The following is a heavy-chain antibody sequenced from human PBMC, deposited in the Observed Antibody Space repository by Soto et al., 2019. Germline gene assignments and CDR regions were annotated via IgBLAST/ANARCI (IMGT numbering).Heavy chain of an antibody. V-gene: IGHV3-21*01. CDR1: GISFSRYN. D-gene: IGHD3-10*01. J-gene: IGHJ3*02. CDR3: ARDGRGDAFDI. CDR2: ISSSSSYI. Sequence: EVQLVESGGGLVKPGGSLRLSCAASGISFSRYNMNWVRQAPGKGLEWVSSISSSSSYIYYADSVKGRFTISRDNAKNSLYLQMNSLRAEDTALYHCARDGRGDAFDIWGQGTMVTVSS.